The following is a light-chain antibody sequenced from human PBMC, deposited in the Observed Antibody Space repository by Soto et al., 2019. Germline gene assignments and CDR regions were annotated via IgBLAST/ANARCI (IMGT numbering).Light chain of an antibody. V-gene: IGKV3-11*01. J-gene: IGKJ3*01. Sequence: EIVLTQSPATLSLSPGERATLSCRASQSVSSYLAWYQQKPGQAPRLLIYDASNRATGIPARFRGSGSVTDFTLTSSSLEPEDFAVYYCQQRSNWPSFTFRPGTKVDIK. CDR2: DAS. CDR1: QSVSSY. CDR3: QQRSNWPSFT.